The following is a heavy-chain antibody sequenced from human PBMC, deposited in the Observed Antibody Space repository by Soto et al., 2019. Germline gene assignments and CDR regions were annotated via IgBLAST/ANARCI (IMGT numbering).Heavy chain of an antibody. V-gene: IGHV4-30-4*01. J-gene: IGHJ5*02. CDR2: IYYSGST. CDR1: GGSISSGDYY. D-gene: IGHD3-3*01. CDR3: AREGRYYDFWSGYYGTSWFDP. Sequence: SETLSLTCTVSGGSISSGDYYWSWIRQPPGKGLEWIGYIYYSGSTYYNPSLKSRVTISVDTSKNQFSLKLSSVTAADTAVYYCAREGRYYDFWSGYYGTSWFDPWGQGTLVTVSS.